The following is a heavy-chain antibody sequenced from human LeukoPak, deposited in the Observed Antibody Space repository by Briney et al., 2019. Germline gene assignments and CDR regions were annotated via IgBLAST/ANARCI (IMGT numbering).Heavy chain of an antibody. CDR1: GGSISSYY. Sequence: SETLSLTCTVSGGSISSYYWSWIRQPPGKGLEWIGYMYYSGSTNYNPSLKSRVTISVDTSKNQFSLKLSSVTAADTAVYYCARTQTPYSYVDYWGQGTLVTVSS. CDR2: MYYSGST. CDR3: ARTQTPYSYVDY. D-gene: IGHD5-18*01. V-gene: IGHV4-59*01. J-gene: IGHJ4*02.